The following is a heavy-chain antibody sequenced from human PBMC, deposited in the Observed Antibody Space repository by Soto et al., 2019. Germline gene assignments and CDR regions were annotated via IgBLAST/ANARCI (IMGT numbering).Heavy chain of an antibody. J-gene: IGHJ4*02. CDR2: FNPILSFS. CDR1: GDTFNFYT. V-gene: IGHV1-69*02. CDR3: ATSFGSGSRAFDY. Sequence: QVQLVQSGAEVKKPGSSVKVSCKASGDTFNFYTINWVRQAPGLGLEWMGRFNPILSFSNSALKFQGRVTLTADKSTSTAYMVLSSLRSEDTAIYYCATSFGSGSRAFDYWGQGGLVTVS. D-gene: IGHD3-10*01.